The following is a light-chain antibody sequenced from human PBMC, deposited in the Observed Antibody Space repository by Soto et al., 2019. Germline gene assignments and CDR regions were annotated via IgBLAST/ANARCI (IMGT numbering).Light chain of an antibody. CDR2: GAS. CDR3: QHYSNWPSALT. Sequence: IVMTQSPATLSVSPGVRATLSCRASQSISNNLAWYQQKRGQAPRLLLFGASTRAPGIPARFSGSGSEREFALTFSSLQSEDFAIYCCQHYSNWPSALTFGGGTRV. J-gene: IGKJ4*01. CDR1: QSISNN. V-gene: IGKV3D-15*01.